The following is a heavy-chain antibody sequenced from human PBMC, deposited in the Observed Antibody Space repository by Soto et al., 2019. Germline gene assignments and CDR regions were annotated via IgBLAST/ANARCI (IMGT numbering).Heavy chain of an antibody. Sequence: SLRLSCAASGFTFSSYSMNWVRQAPGKGLEWVSSISSSSSYIYYADSVKGRFTISRDNAKNSLYLQMNSLRAEDTAVYYCARMGMVRGVIITRRLDVWGQGTTVTVSS. CDR2: ISSSSSYI. V-gene: IGHV3-21*01. CDR1: GFTFSSYS. CDR3: ARMGMVRGVIITRRLDV. J-gene: IGHJ6*02. D-gene: IGHD3-10*01.